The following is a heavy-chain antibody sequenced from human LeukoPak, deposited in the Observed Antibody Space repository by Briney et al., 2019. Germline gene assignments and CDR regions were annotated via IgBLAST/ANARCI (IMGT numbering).Heavy chain of an antibody. CDR1: GGSISNSY. D-gene: IGHD3-10*01. V-gene: IGHV4-4*07. CDR3: ARVCFYGSGSYSRFLLSLDY. J-gene: IGHJ4*02. CDR2: VYTSGTT. Sequence: SETLSLTCTVSGGSISNSYWSWIRQPAGKGLEWIGCVYTSGTTNYNPSLKSRVTMSVDTSKNQFSLKLSSVTAADTAVYYCARVCFYGSGSYSRFLLSLDYWGQGTLVTVSS.